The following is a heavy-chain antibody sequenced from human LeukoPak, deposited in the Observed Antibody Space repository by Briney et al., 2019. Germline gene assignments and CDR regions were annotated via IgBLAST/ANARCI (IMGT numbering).Heavy chain of an antibody. CDR1: GFTFSSYG. CDR2: ISYDGSNK. D-gene: IGHD2-2*01. CDR3: ATLVVPTSLNYYYYGMDV. J-gene: IGHJ6*04. V-gene: IGHV3-30*03. Sequence: GRSLRLSCAASGFTFSSYGMHWVRQAPGKGLEWVAVISYDGSNKYYADSVKGRFTISRDNSKNTLYLQVNSLRAEDTAVYYCATLVVPTSLNYYYYGMDVWGKGTTVTVSS.